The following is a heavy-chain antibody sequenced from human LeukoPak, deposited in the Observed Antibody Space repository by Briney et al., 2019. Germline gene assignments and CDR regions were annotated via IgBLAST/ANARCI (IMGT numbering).Heavy chain of an antibody. D-gene: IGHD1-7*01. CDR2: IWYDGRNT. CDR3: VKASSRTNLLGYFES. CDR1: GLTLSNHG. Sequence: GGSLRLSCTASGLTLSNHGMHWVRQTPGRGLECVAFIWYDGRNTHYADSVTGRFTISRENSKNRLFLQMDSMRVEDTAVYHCVKASSRTNLLGYFESWGQGTLVTVSS. V-gene: IGHV3-30*02. J-gene: IGHJ4*02.